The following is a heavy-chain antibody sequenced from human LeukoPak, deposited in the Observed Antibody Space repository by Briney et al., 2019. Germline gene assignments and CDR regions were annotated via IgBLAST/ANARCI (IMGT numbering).Heavy chain of an antibody. CDR3: ARGQLWFGELGYYGMDV. CDR2: IYSSGRT. V-gene: IGHV4-38-2*02. D-gene: IGHD3-10*01. Sequence: PSETLSLTCSVPGYSISSGFYWGWIRQPPGKGLEWIGSIYSSGRTYYNPSLKSRVTISVDTSKNQFSLKLSSVTAADTAVYYCARGQLWFGELGYYGMDVWGQGTTVTVSS. CDR1: GYSISSGFY. J-gene: IGHJ6*02.